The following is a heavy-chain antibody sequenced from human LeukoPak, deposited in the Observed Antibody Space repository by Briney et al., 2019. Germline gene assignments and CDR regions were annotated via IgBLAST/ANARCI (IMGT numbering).Heavy chain of an antibody. CDR3: ARDRRSDIPSWLDY. Sequence: SVKVSCKASGGTFSSYAISWVRQAPGQGLEWMGGIIPIFGTANYAQKFQGRVTITADESTSTAYMELSSLRSEDTAVYYCARDRRSDIPSWLDYWGQGTLVTVSS. CDR2: IIPIFGTA. CDR1: GGTFSSYA. J-gene: IGHJ4*02. V-gene: IGHV1-69*13. D-gene: IGHD5-12*01.